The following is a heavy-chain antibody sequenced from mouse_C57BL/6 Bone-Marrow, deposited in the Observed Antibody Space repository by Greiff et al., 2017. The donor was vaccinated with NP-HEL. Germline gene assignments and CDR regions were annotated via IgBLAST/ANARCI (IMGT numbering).Heavy chain of an antibody. J-gene: IGHJ4*01. D-gene: IGHD1-1*01. CDR3: ARSRYGSESMDY. V-gene: IGHV1-52*01. CDR2: IDPSDSET. CDR1: GYTFTSYW. Sequence: QVQLQQPGAELVRPGSSVKLSCKASGYTFTSYWMHWVKQRPIQGLEWIGNIDPSDSETHYNQKFKDKATLTVDKSSSTAYMQLSSLTSEDSAVYYCARSRYGSESMDYWGQGTSVTVSS.